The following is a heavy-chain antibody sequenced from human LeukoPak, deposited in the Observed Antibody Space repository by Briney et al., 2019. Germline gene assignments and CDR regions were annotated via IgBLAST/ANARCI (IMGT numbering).Heavy chain of an antibody. Sequence: PGGSLRLSCAASGFTFSSYWMHWVRQAPGKGLVWVSRINSDGSSTSYADSVEGRFTISRDNAKNTLYLQMNSLRAEDTAEYYCAREPTTAGRYYYGMDVWGQGTTVTVSS. CDR1: GFTFSSYW. V-gene: IGHV3-74*01. D-gene: IGHD6-13*01. CDR3: AREPTTAGRYYYGMDV. CDR2: INSDGSST. J-gene: IGHJ6*02.